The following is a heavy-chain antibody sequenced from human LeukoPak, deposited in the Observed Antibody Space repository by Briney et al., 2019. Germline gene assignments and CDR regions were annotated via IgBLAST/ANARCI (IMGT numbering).Heavy chain of an antibody. CDR1: GFTFSSYW. CDR2: IKQDGSEK. Sequence: GGSLRLSCAAFGFTFSSYWMSWVRQAPGKGLEWVANIKQDGSEKYYVDSVKGRFTISRDNAKNSLYLQMNSLRAEDTAVYYCARDGYCTNGVCYTGYFDYWGQGTLVTVSS. V-gene: IGHV3-7*01. CDR3: ARDGYCTNGVCYTGYFDY. D-gene: IGHD2-8*01. J-gene: IGHJ4*02.